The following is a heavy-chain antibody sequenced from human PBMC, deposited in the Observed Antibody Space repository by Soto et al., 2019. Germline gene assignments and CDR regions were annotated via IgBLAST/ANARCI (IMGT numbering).Heavy chain of an antibody. CDR1: GGSFSGYY. J-gene: IGHJ6*03. V-gene: IGHV4-34*01. CDR3: ARGSIVVVPGYYYMDV. Sequence: SETLSLTCAVYGGSFSGYYWSWIRQPPGKGLEWIGEINHSGSTNYNPSLKSRVTISVDTSKNQFSLKLSSVTAADTAVYYCARGSIVVVPGYYYMDVWGKGTTVTVSS. CDR2: INHSGST. D-gene: IGHD2-2*01.